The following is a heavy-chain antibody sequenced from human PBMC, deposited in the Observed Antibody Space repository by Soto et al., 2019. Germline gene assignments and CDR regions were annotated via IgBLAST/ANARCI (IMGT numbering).Heavy chain of an antibody. CDR1: GGSVSGGSYY. Sequence: QVQLQESGPGLVKPSETLSLTCTVSGGSVSGGSYYWNWIRQPPGKGLEWIGYIYFSGRTNYNPPLKARXPXSXXTTSNQFSLELTSAPAADTAVYYCSRDVDFGEEDAWGQGPTVTVSS. J-gene: IGHJ6*02. CDR3: SRDVDFGEEDA. CDR2: IYFSGRT. D-gene: IGHD4-17*01. V-gene: IGHV4-61*01.